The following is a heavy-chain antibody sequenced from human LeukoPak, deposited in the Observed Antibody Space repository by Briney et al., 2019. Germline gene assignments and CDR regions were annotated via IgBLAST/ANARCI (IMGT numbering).Heavy chain of an antibody. CDR3: ARGYFVRNDY. CDR1: GFTFSTYS. CDR2: ISSSSSYI. J-gene: IGHJ4*02. V-gene: IGHV3-21*04. Sequence: GGSLRLSCAASGFTFSTYSMNWVRQAPGKGLEWVSFISSSSSYIYYADSVKGRFTISRDNAKNSLYLQMNSLRAEDTALYYCARGYFVRNDYWGQGTLVTVSS. D-gene: IGHD3-10*02.